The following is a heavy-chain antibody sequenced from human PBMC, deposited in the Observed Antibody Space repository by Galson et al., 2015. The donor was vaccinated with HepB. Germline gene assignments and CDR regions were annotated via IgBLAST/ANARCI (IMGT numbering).Heavy chain of an antibody. D-gene: IGHD5-12*01. J-gene: IGHJ3*02. CDR1: GFTFDEYA. Sequence: SLRLSCAASGFTFDEYAMHWVRQAPGKGLEWVSGISWNSGKIGYADSVKGRFTISRDNAKKSLYLQMNSLRAEDTALYYCAKDRGNGYGVADAFDIWGHGTMVTVSS. V-gene: IGHV3-9*01. CDR3: AKDRGNGYGVADAFDI. CDR2: ISWNSGKI.